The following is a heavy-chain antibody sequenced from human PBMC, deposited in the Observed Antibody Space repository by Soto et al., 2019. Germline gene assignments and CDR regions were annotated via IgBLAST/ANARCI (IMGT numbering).Heavy chain of an antibody. Sequence: GGSLRLSCAASGFTFDDYAMHWVRQAPGKGLEWVSGISWNSGSIGYADSVKGRFTISRDNAKNSLYLQMNSLRAEDTALYYFAKDTEGVVAATGGAFDIWGKGTMVTVSS. V-gene: IGHV3-9*01. CDR3: AKDTEGVVAATGGAFDI. J-gene: IGHJ3*02. D-gene: IGHD2-15*01. CDR1: GFTFDDYA. CDR2: ISWNSGSI.